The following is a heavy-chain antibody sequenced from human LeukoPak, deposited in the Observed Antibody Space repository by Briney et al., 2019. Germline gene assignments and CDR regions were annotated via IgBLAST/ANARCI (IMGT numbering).Heavy chain of an antibody. J-gene: IGHJ4*02. D-gene: IGHD4-11*01. V-gene: IGHV3-33*01. Sequence: GTSLRLSCEASGFIFNHYALHWVRQAPHKGLEWVAVIWSDGTNSYYADSVKGRFSIFRDDSQKRVFLQMNSLRAEDTAVYYCVRDAQRGFDYSNSLQYWGQGALVTVSS. CDR3: VRDAQRGFDYSNSLQY. CDR2: IWSDGTNS. CDR1: GFIFNHYA.